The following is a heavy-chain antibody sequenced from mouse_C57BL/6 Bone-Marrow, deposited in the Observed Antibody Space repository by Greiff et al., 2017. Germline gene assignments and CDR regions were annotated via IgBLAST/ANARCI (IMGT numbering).Heavy chain of an antibody. CDR2: IYPRSGNT. CDR3: ARGGA. Sequence: LVESGAELARPGASVKLSCKASGYTFTSYGISWVKQRTGQGLEWIGEIYPRSGNTYYNEKFKGKATLTADKSSSTAYMELRSLTSEDSAVYFCARGGAWGQGTTLTVSS. CDR1: GYTFTSYG. V-gene: IGHV1-81*01. J-gene: IGHJ2*01.